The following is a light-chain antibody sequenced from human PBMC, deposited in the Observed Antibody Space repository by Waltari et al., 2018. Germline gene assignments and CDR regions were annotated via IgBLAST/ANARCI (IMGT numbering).Light chain of an antibody. CDR1: QSVGRT. CDR3: QHYVRLPVA. Sequence: EIVLMQSPGTLSLSPGERATLSCRASQSVGRTLAWYQQKPGQAPRLLIYGASNRATGTPDRFSGSGSGTDFSLTISRLDPADFAVYYCQHYVRLPVAFGQGTTVEIK. J-gene: IGKJ1*01. V-gene: IGKV3-20*01. CDR2: GAS.